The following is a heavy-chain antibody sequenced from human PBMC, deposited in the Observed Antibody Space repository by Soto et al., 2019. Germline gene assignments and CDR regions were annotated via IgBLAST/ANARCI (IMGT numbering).Heavy chain of an antibody. CDR3: ARDNGIAGSFDP. V-gene: IGHV3-48*02. Sequence: GWSLRLSCASSGFTFRSYSMNWVRQAPGKGLEWVPYISISSRTIYYADPVKGRFTISRDDAKNSLHLQMNSLRDEDTAVYYCARDNGIAGSFDPWGKGTLVTVSS. D-gene: IGHD6-13*01. J-gene: IGHJ5*02. CDR1: GFTFRSYS. CDR2: ISISSRTI.